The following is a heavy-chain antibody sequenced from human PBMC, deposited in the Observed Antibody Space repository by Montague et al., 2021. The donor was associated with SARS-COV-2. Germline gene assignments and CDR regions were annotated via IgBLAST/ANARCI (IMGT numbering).Heavy chain of an antibody. Sequence: SETLSLTCSVSGGSTSNYYWTWIRQSPGTGLQWIGSIFYTRSTKFNPSLKSPVSMSLDTSKNHFSLRLSAVTAADTARYYCARAQNICFIANCVNYFDLWGLGALVTVSS. D-gene: IGHD2-15*01. CDR1: GGSTSNYY. CDR3: ARAQNICFIANCVNYFDL. J-gene: IGHJ4*02. V-gene: IGHV4-59*01. CDR2: IFYTRST.